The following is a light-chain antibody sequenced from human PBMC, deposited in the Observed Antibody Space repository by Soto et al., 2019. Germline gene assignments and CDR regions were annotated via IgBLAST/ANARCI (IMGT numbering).Light chain of an antibody. V-gene: IGLV2-14*01. CDR2: EVS. Sequence: QSALTQPASVSGPPGQSITISCTGTSSDVGGYNYVSWYQQHPGKAPKLMMYEVSNRPPGVSNRFSGSKSDNTASLTIAGLQAEDEADYYCSSYTRSSTYVFGTGTKVTVL. CDR3: SSYTRSSTYV. J-gene: IGLJ1*01. CDR1: SSDVGGYNY.